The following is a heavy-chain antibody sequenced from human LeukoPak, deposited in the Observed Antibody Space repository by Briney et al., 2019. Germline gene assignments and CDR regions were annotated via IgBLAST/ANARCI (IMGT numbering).Heavy chain of an antibody. D-gene: IGHD3-16*01. CDR1: GYSFTSYW. J-gene: IGHJ5*02. V-gene: IGHV5-51*01. CDR2: IYPGDPDT. Sequence: GESLKISCKGSGYSFTSYWIGWVRQMPGKGLEWMGTIYPGDPDTRYSPSFQGQVTISADKSISTAYLQWSSLKASDTAMYYCAIFDFLFGEIDNWFDPWGQGTQVTVSS. CDR3: AIFDFLFGEIDNWFDP.